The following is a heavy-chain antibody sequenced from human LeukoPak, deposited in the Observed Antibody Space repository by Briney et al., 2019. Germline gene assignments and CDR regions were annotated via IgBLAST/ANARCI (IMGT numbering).Heavy chain of an antibody. J-gene: IGHJ4*02. CDR3: AREQWLVGYYFDY. V-gene: IGHV3-30*04. CDR1: GLTFSSYS. D-gene: IGHD6-19*01. CDR2: IPYDGSNK. Sequence: PGRSMRLSCGVSGLTFSSYSMQWDSHAPGKGLEWVAVIPYDGSNKYYADSVKGRFTISRDNSKNTLYLQMNSLRAEDTAVYYCAREQWLVGYYFDYWGQGTLVTVPS.